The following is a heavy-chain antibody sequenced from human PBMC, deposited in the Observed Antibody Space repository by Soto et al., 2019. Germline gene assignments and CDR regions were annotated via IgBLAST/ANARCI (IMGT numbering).Heavy chain of an antibody. D-gene: IGHD3-10*01. CDR1: GFTFSSYA. CDR2: ISGSGGST. CDR3: VLWPPYYFDY. V-gene: IGHV3-23*01. Sequence: EVQLLESGGGLVQPGGSLRLSCAASGFTFSSYAMSWVRQAPGKGLEWVSAISGSGGSTYYADSVKGRFTISRDNSKNTLSLQMNSLRADDTAVYYCVLWPPYYFDYWGQGTLVTVSS. J-gene: IGHJ4*02.